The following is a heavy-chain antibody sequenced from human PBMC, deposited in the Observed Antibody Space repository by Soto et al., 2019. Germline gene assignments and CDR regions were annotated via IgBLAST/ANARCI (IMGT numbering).Heavy chain of an antibody. D-gene: IGHD6-6*01. Sequence: EVQLLESGGGLVQPGGSLRLSCAASGLTFSTYAMSWVRQAPGKGLEWVATISGGGGNTFYADSVKGRFTISRDNSKNTLYLEMNTLRAEDTAVYYCAKDLSLASSSGTLFDYWGQGTLVTVSS. V-gene: IGHV3-23*01. CDR1: GLTFSTYA. J-gene: IGHJ4*02. CDR2: ISGGGGNT. CDR3: AKDLSLASSSGTLFDY.